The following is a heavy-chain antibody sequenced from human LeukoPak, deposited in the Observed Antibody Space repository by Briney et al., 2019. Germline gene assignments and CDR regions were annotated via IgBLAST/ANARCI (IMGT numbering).Heavy chain of an antibody. Sequence: AGSLSLSCAASRFTLNTYNMNWLRQAPGQGLEWFSSITSSSSYIYYADSVKGRFTISRDNAKNSLYLQMNSLRAEDTALYYCARKSASGNYPLDYWGQGTLVTVSS. V-gene: IGHV3-21*04. CDR3: ARKSASGNYPLDY. CDR1: RFTLNTYN. CDR2: ITSSSSYI. J-gene: IGHJ4*02. D-gene: IGHD3-10*01.